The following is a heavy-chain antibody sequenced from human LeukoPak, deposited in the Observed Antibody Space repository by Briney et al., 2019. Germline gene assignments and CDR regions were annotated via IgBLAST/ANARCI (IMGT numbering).Heavy chain of an antibody. Sequence: PGGSLRLSCAASGFTFSDYYMSWIRQAPGKGLEWVSYISSSGSTIYYADSVKGRFTISRDNAKNSLYLQMNSLRAEDTAVYYCARDFRPYYYDSSGYYYWGQGTLVTVSS. J-gene: IGHJ4*02. D-gene: IGHD3-22*01. V-gene: IGHV3-11*04. CDR2: ISSSGSTI. CDR1: GFTFSDYY. CDR3: ARDFRPYYYDSSGYYY.